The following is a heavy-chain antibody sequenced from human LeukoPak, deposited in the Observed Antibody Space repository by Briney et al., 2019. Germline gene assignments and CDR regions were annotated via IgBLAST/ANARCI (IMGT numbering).Heavy chain of an antibody. V-gene: IGHV3-23*01. J-gene: IGHJ4*02. Sequence: PGGSLRLSCAASGFTFTTYAINWVRQVPGKGLEWVSSITADGANTYLADSVSGRFTISRDNSKNTVYLQMNSLRAEDTAVYYCAKATLGSCGGVRCYPFDYWGQGTLVTVSS. CDR1: GFTFTTYA. CDR3: AKATLGSCGGVRCYPFDY. D-gene: IGHD2-15*01. CDR2: ITADGANT.